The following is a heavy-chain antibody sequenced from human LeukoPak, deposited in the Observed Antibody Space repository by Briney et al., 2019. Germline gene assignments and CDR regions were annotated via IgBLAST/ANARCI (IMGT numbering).Heavy chain of an antibody. D-gene: IGHD4-11*01. CDR1: SGSISNYY. CDR2: VFYTGST. V-gene: IGHV4-59*01. J-gene: IGHJ4*02. Sequence: SETLSLNCTVSSGSISNYYWFWVRQPPGQGLEWIGYVFYTGSTSYNPSLRDRVTISVDTSNNQFSLRLRSTTAADTAVYYCAAAWHGPGMTTFDFDYWGQGTLVTASS. CDR3: AAAWHGPGMTTFDFDY.